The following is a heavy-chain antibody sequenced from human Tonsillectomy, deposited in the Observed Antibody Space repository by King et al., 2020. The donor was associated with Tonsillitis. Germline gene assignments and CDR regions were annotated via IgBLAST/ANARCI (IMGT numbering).Heavy chain of an antibody. V-gene: IGHV3-23*04. Sequence: VQLVESGGGLVQPGGSLRLSCAASGFTFKNYAMSWVRQAPGKGLEWVSTVSESGGSTYYADSVRGRLTIPRDNSNNTLYLQMKPLRAEDTAVHYCAKPTGYLHAFDIWGHGTMVTVSS. CDR3: AKPTGYLHAFDI. CDR2: VSESGGST. CDR1: GFTFKNYA. D-gene: IGHD3-9*01. J-gene: IGHJ3*02.